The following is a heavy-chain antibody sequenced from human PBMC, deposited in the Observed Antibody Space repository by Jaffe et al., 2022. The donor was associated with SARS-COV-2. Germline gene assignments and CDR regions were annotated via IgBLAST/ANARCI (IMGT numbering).Heavy chain of an antibody. J-gene: IGHJ4*02. CDR1: GLSFSGYA. Sequence: EAQLVESGGGLVKPGGSLRLSCAASGLSFSGYAMNWVRQAPGKGLEWVSSIGRGSTYTYYADSVKDRFTISRDSAKNSLYLQMNSLRGEDTAVYYCATTAAGGWSFFDWWGQGTLVTVSS. D-gene: IGHD6-19*01. V-gene: IGHV3-21*01. CDR3: ATTAAGGWSFFDW. CDR2: IGRGSTYT.